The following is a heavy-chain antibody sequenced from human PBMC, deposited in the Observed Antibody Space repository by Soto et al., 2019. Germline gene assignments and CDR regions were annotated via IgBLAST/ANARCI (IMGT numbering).Heavy chain of an antibody. Sequence: GSLRLSCAASGFTFISYGMRFCRHSPLKWLEWVGVISYDGSNKYYADSVKGRFTISRDNSKNTLYLQMNSLRADDTAVYYCAKDATYSEFWSGHLKSYYGMDVWGQGTTVTVS. V-gene: IGHV3-30*18. D-gene: IGHD3-3*01. CDR3: AKDATYSEFWSGHLKSYYGMDV. CDR1: GFTFISYG. J-gene: IGHJ6*02. CDR2: ISYDGSNK.